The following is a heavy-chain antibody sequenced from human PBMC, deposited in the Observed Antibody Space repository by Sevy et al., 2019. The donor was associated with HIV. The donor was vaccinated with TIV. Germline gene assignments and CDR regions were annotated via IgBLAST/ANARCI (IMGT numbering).Heavy chain of an antibody. J-gene: IGHJ3*02. V-gene: IGHV4-61*02. CDR3: ARAALYYYDSSGYRDAFDI. CDR1: GGSISSGSYY. Sequence: SETLSLTCTVSGGSISSGSYYWSWIRQPAGKGLEWIGRIYTSGSTNYNPSLKSRVTISVDTSKNQFSLKLSSVTAADTAVYYCARAALYYYDSSGYRDAFDIWGQGTMVTVSS. CDR2: IYTSGST. D-gene: IGHD3-22*01.